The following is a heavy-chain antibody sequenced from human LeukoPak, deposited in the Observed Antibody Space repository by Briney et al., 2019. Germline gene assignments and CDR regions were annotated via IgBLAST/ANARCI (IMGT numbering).Heavy chain of an antibody. CDR2: INSDGSST. V-gene: IGHV3-74*01. J-gene: IGHJ5*02. CDR1: GFTFSSYW. Sequence: GGSLRLSCAASGFTFSSYWMHWVRQAPGKGLVWVSRINSDGSSTSYADSVKGRFTTSRDNAKNTLYLQMNSLRAEDTAVYYCARIGSGSYGVDPWGQGTLVTVSS. CDR3: ARIGSGSYGVDP. D-gene: IGHD3-10*01.